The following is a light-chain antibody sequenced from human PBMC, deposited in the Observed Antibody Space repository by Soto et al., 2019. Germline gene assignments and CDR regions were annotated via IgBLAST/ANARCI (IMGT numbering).Light chain of an antibody. J-gene: IGLJ3*02. CDR3: GTWDISLRLWL. CDR1: SSNIGNNY. Sequence: QSVLTQPPSVSAAPGHKVTISCSGSSSNIGNNYVSWYQQLPETAPKLLIYENNKRPSGIPDRFSGSKSGTSATLGITGLQTGDEADYYCGTWDISLRLWLFGGGTQLTVL. CDR2: ENN. V-gene: IGLV1-51*02.